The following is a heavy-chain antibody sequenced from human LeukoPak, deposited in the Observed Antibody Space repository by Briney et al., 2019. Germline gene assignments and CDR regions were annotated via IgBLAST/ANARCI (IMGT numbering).Heavy chain of an antibody. D-gene: IGHD3-16*02. CDR1: GFTFSSYS. J-gene: IGHJ6*02. Sequence: GGSLRLSCAASGFTFSSYSMNWVRQAPGKGLEWVSYISSSSSTIYYADSVKGRFTISRDNAKNTLYLQMNSLRAEDTAVYYCAKDLADFGGVIVWLNSDSFYGMDVWGQGTTVTVSS. V-gene: IGHV3-48*01. CDR3: AKDLADFGGVIVWLNSDSFYGMDV. CDR2: ISSSSSTI.